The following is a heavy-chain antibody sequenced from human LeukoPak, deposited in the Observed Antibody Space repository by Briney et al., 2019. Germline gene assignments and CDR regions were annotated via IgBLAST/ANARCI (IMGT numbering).Heavy chain of an antibody. D-gene: IGHD3-22*01. V-gene: IGHV1-18*04. CDR2: ISGYNGNT. CDR1: GYTFTSYY. Sequence: GASVKASCKASGYTFTSYYMHWVRQAPGQGLEWMGWISGYNGNTNYAQNLQGRVTMTTDTSTSTAYMELRSLRSDDTAVYYCARWSDYYDSSGYHYYFDYWGQGTLVTVSS. J-gene: IGHJ4*02. CDR3: ARWSDYYDSSGYHYYFDY.